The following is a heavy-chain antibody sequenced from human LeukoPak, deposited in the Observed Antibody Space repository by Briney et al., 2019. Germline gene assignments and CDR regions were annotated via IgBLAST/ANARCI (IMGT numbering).Heavy chain of an antibody. CDR1: GYTFTGCY. J-gene: IGHJ4*02. CDR2: INPNSGGT. Sequence: ASVKVSCKASGYTFTGCYMHWVRQAPGQGLEWMGWINPNSGGTNYAQKFQGRVTMTRDTSISTAYMELSRLRSDDTAVFYCARGARVRGVITIDYWGQGTLVTVSS. V-gene: IGHV1-2*02. CDR3: ARGARVRGVITIDY. D-gene: IGHD3-10*01.